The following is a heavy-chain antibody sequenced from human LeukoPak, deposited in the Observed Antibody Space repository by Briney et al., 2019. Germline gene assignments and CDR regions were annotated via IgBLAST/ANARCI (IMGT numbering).Heavy chain of an antibody. CDR1: GGSISSYY. CDR3: ARVSSTGRYDY. Sequence: SETLSLTCTVSGGSISSYYWSWIRQPAGKGLEWIGRIYSSGSTNYNPSLKSRVTMSLDTSKNQFSLKLRHLDGADRAVYYCARVSSTGRYDYWGQGTLVTVSS. D-gene: IGHD6-19*01. CDR2: IYSSGST. J-gene: IGHJ4*02. V-gene: IGHV4-4*07.